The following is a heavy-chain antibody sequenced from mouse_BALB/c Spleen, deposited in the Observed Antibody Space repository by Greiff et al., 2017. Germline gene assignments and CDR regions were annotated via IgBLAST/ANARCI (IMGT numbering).Heavy chain of an antibody. CDR3: VRGGWGYAMDY. V-gene: IGHV2-9-2*01. D-gene: IGHD3-3*01. J-gene: IGHJ4*01. Sequence: VQLQQSGPGLVAPSQSLSITCTVSGFSLTSYDISWIRQPPGKGLEWLGVIWTGGGTNYNSAFMSRLSISKDNSKSQVFLKMNSLQTDDTAIYYCVRGGWGYAMDYWGQGTSVTVAS. CDR2: IWTGGGT. CDR1: GFSLTSYD.